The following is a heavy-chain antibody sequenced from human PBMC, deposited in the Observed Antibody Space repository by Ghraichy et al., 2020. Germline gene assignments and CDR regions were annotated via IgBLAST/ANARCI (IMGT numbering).Heavy chain of an antibody. J-gene: IGHJ4*02. CDR1: GGSFSGSD. Sequence: SETLSLTCAVHGGSFSGSDWSWIRQSPGRGLEWIGEVNENGGTNFNPSLEGRATISVDTSSIQFSLNLESVTAADTAIYYCARGPTARAAAGNFDSWGQGILVTVSS. CDR3: ARGPTARAAAGNFDS. D-gene: IGHD6-13*01. CDR2: VNENGGT. V-gene: IGHV4-34*01.